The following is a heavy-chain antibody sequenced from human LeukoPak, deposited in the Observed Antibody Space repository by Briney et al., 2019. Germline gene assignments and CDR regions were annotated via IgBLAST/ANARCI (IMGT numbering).Heavy chain of an antibody. Sequence: ASVKVSCKASGGTFSSYAISWVRQAPGQGLEWMGWINTNTGNPTYAQGFTGRFVFSLDTSVSTAYLQISSLKAEDTAVYYCARAGDFWSGYPSRNYMDVWGKGTTVTVSS. CDR2: INTNTGNP. V-gene: IGHV7-4-1*02. J-gene: IGHJ6*03. D-gene: IGHD3-3*01. CDR3: ARAGDFWSGYPSRNYMDV. CDR1: GGTFSSYA.